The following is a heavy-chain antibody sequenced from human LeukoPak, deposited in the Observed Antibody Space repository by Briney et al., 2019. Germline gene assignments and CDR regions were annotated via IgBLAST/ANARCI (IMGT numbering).Heavy chain of an antibody. D-gene: IGHD6-19*01. V-gene: IGHV4-39*07. J-gene: IGHJ4*02. CDR3: ARGRWSSGWFDY. CDR1: GGSISSSSYY. Sequence: PSETLSLTCTGSGGSISSSSYYWGWIRQPPGKGLEWIGSIYSSGSTYYNPSLKSRVSISVDTSKNQFSLKLSSVTAADTAVYYCARGRWSSGWFDYWGQGTLVTVSS. CDR2: IYSSGST.